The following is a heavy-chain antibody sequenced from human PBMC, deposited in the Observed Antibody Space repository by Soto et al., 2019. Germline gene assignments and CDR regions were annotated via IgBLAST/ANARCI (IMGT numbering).Heavy chain of an antibody. J-gene: IGHJ4*02. CDR3: ASAATGTARDY. V-gene: IGHV3-7*01. D-gene: IGHD1-7*01. Sequence: EVQLVESGGGLVQPGGSLRLSCAASGFTFNNYSSYWMSWVRQAPGKGLEWVANINQDGSGKYYVDSVKGRFTISRDNAMNSLYLQMNSLRAEDTAVYYCASAATGTARDYWGQGTLVTVSS. CDR1: GFTFNNYSSYW. CDR2: INQDGSGK.